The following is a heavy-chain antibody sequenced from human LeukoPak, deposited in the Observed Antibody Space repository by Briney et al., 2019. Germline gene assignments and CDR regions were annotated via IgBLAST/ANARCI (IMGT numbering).Heavy chain of an antibody. Sequence: PSETLSLTCAGFGYSISTGYFWGWIRQSPGQGLEWIGSIFHTGSASYNPSLKSRATLSVDTSKNEFSPKLTSVSAADTAIYYCASPRGTYIEYWGQGTLVIVSS. D-gene: IGHD3-16*01. J-gene: IGHJ4*02. CDR3: ASPRGTYIEY. CDR2: IFHTGSA. V-gene: IGHV4-38-2*01. CDR1: GYSISTGYF.